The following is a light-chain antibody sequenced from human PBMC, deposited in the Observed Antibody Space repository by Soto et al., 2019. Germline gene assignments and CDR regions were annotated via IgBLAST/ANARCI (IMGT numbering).Light chain of an antibody. CDR2: GAS. CDR1: QNIGTY. J-gene: IGKJ1*01. Sequence: IGWTQSPGSECVSHGGRATLSCRASQNIGTYLAWYQQKNGQAPSLLIFGASTRANGVPDRFSGSGSRTDFTLTISSLESEDFAVYYCQHYRTSPRCAFGQGTKVDIK. V-gene: IGKV3D-15*01. CDR3: QHYRTSPRCA.